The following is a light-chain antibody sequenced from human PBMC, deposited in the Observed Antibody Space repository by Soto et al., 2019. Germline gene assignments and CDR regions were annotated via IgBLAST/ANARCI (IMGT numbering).Light chain of an antibody. CDR1: QSISSS. J-gene: IGKJ1*01. CDR3: QQYNSYWT. Sequence: DIQMTQSPSTLSASVGDRVTITCRASQSISSSLAWYQQKPGKAPKLLIYDASSLESGVPSGFSGSGSGTEFTLTISSLQPDDFATYYCQQYNSYWTFGQGTKVDIK. V-gene: IGKV1-5*01. CDR2: DAS.